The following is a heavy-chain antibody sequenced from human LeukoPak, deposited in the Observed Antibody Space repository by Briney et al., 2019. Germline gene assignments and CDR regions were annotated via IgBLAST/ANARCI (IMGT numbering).Heavy chain of an antibody. V-gene: IGHV3-7*03. CDR1: GFTFSSYW. CDR3: ARGSGRAKYCSSTSCHDYFDY. Sequence: GGSLRLPCAASGFTFSSYWMSWVRQAPGKGLEWVANIKQDGSEKYFVDSVMGRFTISRDNAKNSLYLQMHSLRAEDTAVYYCARGSGRAKYCSSTSCHDYFDYWGQGTLVTVSS. J-gene: IGHJ4*02. D-gene: IGHD2-2*01. CDR2: IKQDGSEK.